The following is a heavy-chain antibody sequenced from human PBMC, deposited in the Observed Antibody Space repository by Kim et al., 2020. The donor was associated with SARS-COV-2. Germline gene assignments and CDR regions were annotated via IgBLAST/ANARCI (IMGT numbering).Heavy chain of an antibody. CDR2: IYTGCGT. CDR1: GFTVSANY. CDR3: ARGQLTGTTATYSFNI. D-gene: IGHD1-7*01. J-gene: IGHJ3*02. V-gene: IGHV3-53*01. Sequence: GGSLRLSCAGSGFTVSANYMSWVRQAPGKRPAWVSTIYTGCGTFYADSVKGRFTISRHNSYNTVYLQMNSLRAEDTAVYYCARGQLTGTTATYSFNIWGQGTMVTVSS.